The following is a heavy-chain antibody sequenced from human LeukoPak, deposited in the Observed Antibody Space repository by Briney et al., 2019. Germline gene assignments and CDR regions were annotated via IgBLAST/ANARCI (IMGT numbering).Heavy chain of an antibody. D-gene: IGHD6-19*01. CDR1: GGSISSYY. CDR3: ATVDGSHNWFDP. Sequence: SETLSLTCIVSGGSISSYYWTSIRPPPGRGLESLRFIYNIGTTTHTPSLKTRVPIPVDTSKNQFSLKLSSVTPADTAVYYCATVDGSHNWFDPWGQGTLVTVSS. J-gene: IGHJ5*02. V-gene: IGHV4-59*08. CDR2: IYNIGTT.